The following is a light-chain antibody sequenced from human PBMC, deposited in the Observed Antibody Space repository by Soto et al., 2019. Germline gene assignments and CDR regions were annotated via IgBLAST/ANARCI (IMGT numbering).Light chain of an antibody. V-gene: IGLV2-14*03. CDR2: DVN. Sequence: LTQPASVSGSPGQSITISCTGASTDVDGYDYVSWYQQHPGQAPKLMIYDVNNRPSGVSYRFSGSKSGDTASLTISGLQAEDDADYYCSSYTSSAPFYVFGTGTKVTVL. CDR1: STDVDGYDY. CDR3: SSYTSSAPFYV. J-gene: IGLJ1*01.